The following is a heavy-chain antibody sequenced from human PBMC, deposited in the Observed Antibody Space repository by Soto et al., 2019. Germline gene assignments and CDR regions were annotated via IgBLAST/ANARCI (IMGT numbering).Heavy chain of an antibody. Sequence: GGSLRLSCAASGFIFSNYGIHWVRQAPGKGLEWVGLIWYDGSNKYYADSVKGRFIVSRDNTNNTVYLQLNRLTADDTAIYYCAREGVVAGPQDFWGPGTLVTVSS. CDR2: IWYDGSNK. V-gene: IGHV3-33*01. J-gene: IGHJ4*02. CDR1: GFIFSNYG. CDR3: AREGVVAGPQDF. D-gene: IGHD6-19*01.